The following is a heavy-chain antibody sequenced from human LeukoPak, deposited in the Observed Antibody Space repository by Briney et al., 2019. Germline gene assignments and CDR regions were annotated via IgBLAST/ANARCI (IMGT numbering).Heavy chain of an antibody. CDR2: ISTSGGNT. CDR1: GFTFSDYY. D-gene: IGHD2-8*02. Sequence: GGSLRLSCAASGFTFSDYYMSWIRQAPGKGLEWVSTISTSGGNTYYADSVKGRFTISRDNSKNTLYLQMNSLRAEDTAVYYCAKRAPISGGSDYWGQGTLVTVSS. CDR3: AKRAPISGGSDY. V-gene: IGHV3-23*01. J-gene: IGHJ4*02.